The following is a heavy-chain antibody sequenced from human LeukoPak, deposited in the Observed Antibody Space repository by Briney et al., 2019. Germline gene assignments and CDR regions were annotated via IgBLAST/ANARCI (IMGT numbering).Heavy chain of an antibody. CDR3: ARDRTRYNY. D-gene: IGHD5-24*01. CDR1: GFTFSNYG. CDR2: ISYDESDK. Sequence: GGSLRLSCAASGFTFSNYGMHWVRQAPGKGLEWGAVISYDESDKYYADSVKGRFTISRDNSKNTLYLQMNSLRAEDTAVYYCARDRTRYNYWGQGALVTVSS. J-gene: IGHJ4*02. V-gene: IGHV3-30*03.